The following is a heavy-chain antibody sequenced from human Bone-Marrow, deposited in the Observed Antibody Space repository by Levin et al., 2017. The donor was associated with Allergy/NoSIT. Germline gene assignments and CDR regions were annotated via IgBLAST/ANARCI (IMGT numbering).Heavy chain of an antibody. Sequence: GGSLRLSCAVSGFSISVKYMSWVRQAPGKGLDWVSVIYAGGGTYYGDSVKGRFIISRDNSKNILYLQMNSLRADDTAIYYCARGDSGNYFYDSWGQGTRVTVSS. CDR3: ARGDSGNYFYDS. V-gene: IGHV3-53*01. CDR2: IYAGGGT. J-gene: IGHJ4*02. D-gene: IGHD6-25*01. CDR1: GFSISVKY.